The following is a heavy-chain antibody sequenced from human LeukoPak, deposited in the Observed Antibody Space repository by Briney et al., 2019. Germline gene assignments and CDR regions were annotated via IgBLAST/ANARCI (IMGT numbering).Heavy chain of an antibody. CDR2: IYYSGST. D-gene: IGHD5-18*01. J-gene: IGHJ4*02. V-gene: IGHV4-59*01. CDR3: ARGDEYNYD. CDR1: GGSISSYY. Sequence: SETLSLTRTVSGGSISSYYWSWSRQPPGKGLEWIGYIYYSGSTNYNPSLKSRVTISVDTSKNQFSLKLSSVTAADTAVYYCARGDEYNYDWGQGTLVTVSS.